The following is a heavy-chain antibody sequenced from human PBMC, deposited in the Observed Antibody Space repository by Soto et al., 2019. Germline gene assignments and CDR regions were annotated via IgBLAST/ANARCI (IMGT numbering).Heavy chain of an antibody. CDR1: GGSISSYY. CDR2: IYYSGST. Sequence: SETLSLTCTVSGGSISSYYWSWIRQPPGKGLEWIGYIYYSGSTNYNPSLKSRVTISVDTSKNQFSLKLSSVTAADTAVYYCARVRYSSGTSFAYWGQGTLVTVSS. J-gene: IGHJ4*02. D-gene: IGHD6-25*01. CDR3: ARVRYSSGTSFAY. V-gene: IGHV4-59*01.